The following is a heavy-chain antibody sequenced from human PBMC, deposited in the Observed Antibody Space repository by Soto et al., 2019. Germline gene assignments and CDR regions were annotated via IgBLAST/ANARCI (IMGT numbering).Heavy chain of an antibody. CDR2: MNPKSGNT. V-gene: IGHV1-8*01. D-gene: IGHD2-15*01. CDR3: ATSNTPSVDYYYYGMDV. J-gene: IGHJ6*02. CDR1: GYTFTSYD. Sequence: QVQLVQSGAEVKKPGASVKVSCKASGYTFTSYDINWVRQATGQGLEWMGWMNPKSGNTGYAQKFQGRVTMTRNTSISTAYMELSSLRSEDTAVYYCATSNTPSVDYYYYGMDVWGQGTMLTVSS.